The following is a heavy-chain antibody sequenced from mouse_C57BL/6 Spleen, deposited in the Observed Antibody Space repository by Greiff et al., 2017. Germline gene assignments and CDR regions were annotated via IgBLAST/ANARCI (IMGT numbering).Heavy chain of an antibody. V-gene: IGHV1-76*01. CDR1: GYTFTDYY. CDR2: IYPGSGNT. D-gene: IGHD1-1*01. Sequence: VQLQQSGAELVRPGASVKLSCKASGYTFTDYYINWVKQRPGQGLEWIARIYPGSGNTYYNEKFKGKATLTAEKSSSTAYMQLSSLTSEDSAVXFCARSAYGSSYYAMDYWGQGTSVTVSS. J-gene: IGHJ4*01. CDR3: ARSAYGSSYYAMDY.